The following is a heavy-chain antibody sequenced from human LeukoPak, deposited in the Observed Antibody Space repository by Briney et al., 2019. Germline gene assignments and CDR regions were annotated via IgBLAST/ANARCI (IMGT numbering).Heavy chain of an antibody. CDR1: GFTFSSYG. D-gene: IGHD6-13*01. CDR2: IWYDGSNK. Sequence: GGSLRLSCAASGFTFSSYGMHWVRQAPGKGLEWVAVIWYDGSNKYYADSVKGRFTISRDNSKNTLYLQMNSLRAEDTAVYYCARSGGIAVAAMDYWGQGTLVTVSS. V-gene: IGHV3-33*01. CDR3: ARSGGIAVAAMDY. J-gene: IGHJ4*02.